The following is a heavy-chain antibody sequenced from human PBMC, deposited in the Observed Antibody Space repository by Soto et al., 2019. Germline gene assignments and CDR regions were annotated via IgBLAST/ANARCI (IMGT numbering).Heavy chain of an antibody. V-gene: IGHV1-8*01. J-gene: IGHJ4*02. CDR1: GYTFD. CDR2: MNPNSGNT. Sequence: ASVKVSCKASGYTFDIYWVRQATGHGLEWMGWMNPNSGNTGYAQELRGRVTMTRNTSNTTAYMELTSLTSDDTGVYYCAGGNFRYWGQGTLVTVSS. CDR3: AGGNFRY.